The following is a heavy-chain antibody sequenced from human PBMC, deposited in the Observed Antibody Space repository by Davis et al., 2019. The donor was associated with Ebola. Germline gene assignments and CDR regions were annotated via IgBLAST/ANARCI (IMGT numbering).Heavy chain of an antibody. CDR3: TRASMVTFGEVMGRPDY. V-gene: IGHV3-23*05. Sequence: PGGSLRLSCATSGFTAPNYAMTWVRQAPGKGLEWVSTINPTGSRTYYADSVKGRFTISRDNSKSTLYLQMNSLRAEDTALYYCTRASMVTFGEVMGRPDYWGQGTRVTVSS. CDR1: GFTAPNYA. J-gene: IGHJ4*02. D-gene: IGHD3-16*01. CDR2: INPTGSRT.